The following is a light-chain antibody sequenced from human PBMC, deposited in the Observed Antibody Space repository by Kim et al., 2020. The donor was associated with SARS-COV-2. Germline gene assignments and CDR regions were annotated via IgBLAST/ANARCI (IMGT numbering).Light chain of an antibody. CDR1: SSNIGSNN. CDR2: SNH. CDR3: AVWDDSLKQGV. V-gene: IGLV1-44*01. J-gene: IGLJ3*02. Sequence: ELTQPPSASGTPGQRVTISCSGSSSNIGSNNVVWYQQLPGAAPNLLIYSNHQRPSGIPDRFSGSRSGTSASLAISGLQSGDEADYYCAVWDDSLKQGVFGGGTQLTVL.